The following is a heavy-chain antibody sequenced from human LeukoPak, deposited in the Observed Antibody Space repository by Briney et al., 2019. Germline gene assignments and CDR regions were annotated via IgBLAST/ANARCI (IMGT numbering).Heavy chain of an antibody. D-gene: IGHD2-15*01. CDR1: GFTFSSYG. V-gene: IGHV3-33*01. Sequence: GSLRLSCAASGFTFSSYGMHWVRQAPGKGLEWVAVIWYDGSNKYYADSVKGRFTISRDNSKNTLYLQMNSLRAEDTAVYYCATLDIVVVVAAPGMGVWGQGTTVTVS. J-gene: IGHJ6*02. CDR2: IWYDGSNK. CDR3: ATLDIVVVVAAPGMGV.